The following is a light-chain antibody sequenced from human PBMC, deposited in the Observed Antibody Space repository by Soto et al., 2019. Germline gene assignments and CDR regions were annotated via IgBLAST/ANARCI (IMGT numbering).Light chain of an antibody. CDR2: AAS. J-gene: IGKJ1*01. CDR3: QQYYSYPWT. CDR1: QGISSY. Sequence: AIRMTQSPSSFSASTGDRVTITCRASQGISSYLAWYQQKPGKAPKLLIYAASTLQSGVPSWFSGSGSGTDFSLTTSCLQSEDFSTYYCQQYYSYPWTFGQGTKVEIK. V-gene: IGKV1-8*01.